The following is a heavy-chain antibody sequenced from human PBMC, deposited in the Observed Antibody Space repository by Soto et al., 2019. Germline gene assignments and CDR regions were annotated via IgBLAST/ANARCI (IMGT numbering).Heavy chain of an antibody. D-gene: IGHD3-16*01. CDR3: ARGPYYDLIWNYYYMDV. J-gene: IGHJ6*03. Sequence: QVQLQESGPGLVKPSETLSLSCNVSGGSISGHYWSWVRQTPGKGLEWIGYIYYSGSTNYNPSLRSGVPISVDTSKNPFSLRLPSVTAADTAVYYCARGPYYDLIWNYYYMDVWGKGTTVTVSS. V-gene: IGHV4-59*08. CDR2: IYYSGST. CDR1: GGSISGHY.